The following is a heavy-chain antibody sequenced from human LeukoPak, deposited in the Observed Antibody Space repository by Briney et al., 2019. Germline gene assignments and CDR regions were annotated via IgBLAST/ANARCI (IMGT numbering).Heavy chain of an antibody. CDR2: IIPIFGTT. CDR3: ARDKYSGSYSIFDI. D-gene: IGHD1-26*01. CDR1: GGTFNSYA. J-gene: IGHJ3*02. Sequence: ASVKVSCKASGGTFNSYAISWVRQAPGQGLEWMGGIIPIFGTTNYARKFQGRVTITADESTSTAYMELSSLRSEDTAVYYCARDKYSGSYSIFDIWGQGTMVTVSS. V-gene: IGHV1-69*13.